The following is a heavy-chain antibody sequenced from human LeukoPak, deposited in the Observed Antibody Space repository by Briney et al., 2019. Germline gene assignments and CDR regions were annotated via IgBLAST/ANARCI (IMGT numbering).Heavy chain of an antibody. Sequence: QSGGSLRLSCAASGFTFSSYAMSWVRQAPGKGLEWVSAISGSGGSTYYADSVKGRFTISRDNSKNTLYLQMNSLRAEDTAVYYCAKGRDGYNSAFDIWGQGTMVTVSS. CDR1: GFTFSSYA. V-gene: IGHV3-23*01. D-gene: IGHD5-24*01. CDR3: AKGRDGYNSAFDI. J-gene: IGHJ3*02. CDR2: ISGSGGST.